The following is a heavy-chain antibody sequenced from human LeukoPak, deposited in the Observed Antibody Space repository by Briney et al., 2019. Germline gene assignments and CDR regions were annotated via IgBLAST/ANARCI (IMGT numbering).Heavy chain of an antibody. CDR3: ARGSSGWFRRVYNWFDP. Sequence: SETLSLTCAVSGYSISSGYYWSWIRQPPGKGLEWIGEINHSGSTNYNPSLKSRVTISVDTSKNQFSLKLSSVTAADTAVYYCARGSSGWFRRVYNWFDPWGQGTLVTVSS. CDR1: GYSISSGYY. D-gene: IGHD6-19*01. J-gene: IGHJ5*02. CDR2: INHSGST. V-gene: IGHV4-34*01.